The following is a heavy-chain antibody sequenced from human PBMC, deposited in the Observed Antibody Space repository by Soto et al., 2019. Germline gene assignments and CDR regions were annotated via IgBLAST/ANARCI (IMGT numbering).Heavy chain of an antibody. D-gene: IGHD2-15*01. CDR2: IFPDGST. Sequence: EVQLMESGGGLVQPGGSLRLSCAVSGFTVSTNFMNWVRQAPGKGLEWVSVIFPDGSTYYTDSVRDTFTISRDDSKTTVFLQMNSLRVEDTAVYFCARRALPYAVVDLWGQGTLVTVSS. J-gene: IGHJ5*02. V-gene: IGHV3-66*01. CDR1: GFTVSTNF. CDR3: ARRALPYAVVDL.